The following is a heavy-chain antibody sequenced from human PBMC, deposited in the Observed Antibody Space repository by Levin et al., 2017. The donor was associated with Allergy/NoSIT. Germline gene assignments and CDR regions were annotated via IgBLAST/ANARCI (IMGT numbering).Heavy chain of an antibody. CDR2: IHHTGVT. CDR1: GGSFPGYY. V-gene: IGHV4-34*01. CDR3: ARRQLWPYYFDY. J-gene: IGHJ4*02. Sequence: SQTLSLTCEVEGGSFPGYYWSWIRQSPGKGLEWIGQIHHTGVTNYNPSLKNRVSMSVDTSKRRFSLNVTSVTAADTATYYCARRQLWPYYFDYWGQGVVVTVSS. D-gene: IGHD1-1*01.